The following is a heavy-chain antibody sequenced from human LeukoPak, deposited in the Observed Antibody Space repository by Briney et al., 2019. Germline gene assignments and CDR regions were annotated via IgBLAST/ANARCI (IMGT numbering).Heavy chain of an antibody. J-gene: IGHJ4*02. D-gene: IGHD5-12*01. CDR1: GDSVSSNSAA. V-gene: IGHV6-1*01. Sequence: SQTLSLTCAISGDSVSSNSAAWNWIRQSPSRGLEWLGRTYYRSKWYNDYAVSVKSRITINPDTSKNQFSLQLNSVTPEDTAVYYCARSRSSANGAYSGYDSLFDYWGQGTLVTVSS. CDR2: TYYRSKWYN. CDR3: ARSRSSANGAYSGYDSLFDY.